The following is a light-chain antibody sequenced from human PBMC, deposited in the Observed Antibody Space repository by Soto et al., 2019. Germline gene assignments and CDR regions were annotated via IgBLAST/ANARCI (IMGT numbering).Light chain of an antibody. V-gene: IGLV8-61*01. CDR1: SGSVSTNYY. Sequence: QAVVTQEPSFSVSPGGTVTLTCGLSSGSVSTNYYPSWYQQTPGQAPRTLIYSTNTRSSGVPDRFSGSILGNKAALTITGAQAYDESEYYCVLYMCSGIWVFGGGTTLTVL. CDR3: VLYMCSGIWV. CDR2: STN. J-gene: IGLJ3*02.